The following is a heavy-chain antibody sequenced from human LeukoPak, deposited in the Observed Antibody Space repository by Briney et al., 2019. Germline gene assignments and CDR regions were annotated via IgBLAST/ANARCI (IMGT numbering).Heavy chain of an antibody. D-gene: IGHD3-22*01. CDR1: GFTFSSYW. CDR3: AENYYDSSGYFGY. CDR2: INSDGSST. Sequence: GGPLRLSCAASGFTFSSYWMHWVRQAPGKGLVWVSRINSDGSSTSYADSVKGRFTISRDNAKNTLHLQMNSLRAEDTAVYYCAENYYDSSGYFGYWGQGTLVTVSS. V-gene: IGHV3-74*01. J-gene: IGHJ4*02.